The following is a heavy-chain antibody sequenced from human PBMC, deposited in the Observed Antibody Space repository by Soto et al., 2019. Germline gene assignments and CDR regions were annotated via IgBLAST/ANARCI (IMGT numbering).Heavy chain of an antibody. Sequence: PSETLSLTCTVSGGSISSYYWSWIRQPAGKGLEWIGRIHTTDGTNYNPSLKSRVTMSIDTYNNQFSLKLSSLTAADTAVYYCARALSSAAGLYFDFWGQGTLVTVSS. CDR2: IHTTDGT. CDR3: ARALSSAAGLYFDF. D-gene: IGHD6-13*01. V-gene: IGHV4-4*07. J-gene: IGHJ4*02. CDR1: GGSISSYY.